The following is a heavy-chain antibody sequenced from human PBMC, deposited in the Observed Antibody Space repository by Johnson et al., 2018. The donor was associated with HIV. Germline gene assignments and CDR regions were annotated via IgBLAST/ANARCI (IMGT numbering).Heavy chain of an antibody. Sequence: QVQLVESGGGLVKPGGSLRLSCAASGFTFSSYGMHWVRQAPGKGLEWVAFIRYDGSNKYYADSVKGRFTISRDDSKSIAYLQMNSLKTEDTAVYYCTRLYSSGWYGSAFDIWGQGTMVTVSS. J-gene: IGHJ3*02. CDR1: GFTFSSYG. CDR3: TRLYSSGWYGSAFDI. CDR2: IRYDGSNK. D-gene: IGHD6-19*01. V-gene: IGHV3-30*02.